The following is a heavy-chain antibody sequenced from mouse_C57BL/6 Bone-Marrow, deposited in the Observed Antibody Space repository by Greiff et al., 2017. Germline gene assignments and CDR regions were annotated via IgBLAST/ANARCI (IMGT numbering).Heavy chain of an antibody. CDR2: VYPYNGGT. J-gene: IGHJ3*01. CDR3: ERKEDYYGSSGGFAY. V-gene: IGHV1-36*01. D-gene: IGHD1-1*01. Sequence: EVQLQQSGAVLVKPGPSVKLSCKASGFTFTDYYMHWVKQSHGKSLEWIGLVYPYNGGTSYNQKFKGKATLTVDTASSTAYMELNSLTSEDSAVYSGERKEDYYGSSGGFAYWGQGTVVTVSA. CDR1: GFTFTDYY.